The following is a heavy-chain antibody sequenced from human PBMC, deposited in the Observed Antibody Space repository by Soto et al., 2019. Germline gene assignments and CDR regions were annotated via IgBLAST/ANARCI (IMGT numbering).Heavy chain of an antibody. CDR2: IYYSGST. V-gene: IGHV4-61*01. D-gene: IGHD3-10*01. CDR3: ARGFGAELRWFGESTHAYWFDP. Sequence: QVQLQESGPGLVKPSETLSLTCTVSGGSVSSGSYYWSWIRQPPGKGLEWVGYIYYSGSTNYNPPLQSLVIISVDTSKNQFPLRLSCVTAADTVVYYCARGFGAELRWFGESTHAYWFDPWGQGTLVTVSS. J-gene: IGHJ5*02. CDR1: GGSVSSGSYY.